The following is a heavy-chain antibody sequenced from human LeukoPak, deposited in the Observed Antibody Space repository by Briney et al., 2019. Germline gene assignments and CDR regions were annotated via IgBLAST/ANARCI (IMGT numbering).Heavy chain of an antibody. CDR2: FFHSGNT. J-gene: IGHJ4*02. D-gene: IGHD1-26*01. CDR3: ARGGSYYDY. V-gene: IGHV4-38-2*02. Sequence: PSETLSLTCTVSGYSISSGYYWGWIRQPPGKGLEWSGSFFHSGNTYYNPSLKSRVTISVDTSKNQFSLKVTSVTAADTAVYYCARGGSYYDYWGQGTLVTVSS. CDR1: GYSISSGYY.